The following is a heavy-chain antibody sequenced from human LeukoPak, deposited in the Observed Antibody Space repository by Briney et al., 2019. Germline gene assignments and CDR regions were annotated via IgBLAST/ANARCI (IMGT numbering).Heavy chain of an antibody. D-gene: IGHD3-22*01. CDR1: GITLSNYG. CDR3: AKRGVVIRVILVGFHKEAYYFDS. Sequence: GGSLRLSCAVSGITLSNYGMSWVRQAPGKGLEWVAGISDSGGRTNYADSVKGRFAISRDNTKNTLYLQMNSLRAEDTAVYFCAKRGVVIRVILVGFHKEAYYFDSWGQGALVTVSS. V-gene: IGHV3-23*01. CDR2: ISDSGGRT. J-gene: IGHJ4*02.